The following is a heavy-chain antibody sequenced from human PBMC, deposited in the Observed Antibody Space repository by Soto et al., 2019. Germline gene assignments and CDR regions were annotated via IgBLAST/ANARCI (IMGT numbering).Heavy chain of an antibody. V-gene: IGHV4-30-2*02. CDR3: ARLPRIAAAGAYYYYGMDV. Sequence: LRCAVCGGTISSGGDSSNWIRQPPGKGLEWIGYIYHSGSTYYNPSLKSRVTISVDRSKNQFSLKLSSVTAADTAVYYCARLPRIAAAGAYYYYGMDVWGQGTTVTVSS. CDR1: GGTISSGGDS. CDR2: IYHSGST. J-gene: IGHJ6*02. D-gene: IGHD6-13*01.